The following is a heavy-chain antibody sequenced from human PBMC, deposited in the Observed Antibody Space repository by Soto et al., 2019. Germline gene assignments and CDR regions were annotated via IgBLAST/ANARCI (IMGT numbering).Heavy chain of an antibody. CDR1: XGSXXGXY. V-gene: IGHV4-34*01. Sequence: LXLTXAVYXGSXXGXYWSWFRQSPGKGLEWIGEINHRGSTKYNPSLKSRVTISVDTSKNQFSLKLSSVTAADTAMYYCARSGDYAWFDPWGQGTLVTVS. CDR3: ARSGDYAWFDP. CDR2: INHRGST. D-gene: IGHD2-21*02. J-gene: IGHJ5*02.